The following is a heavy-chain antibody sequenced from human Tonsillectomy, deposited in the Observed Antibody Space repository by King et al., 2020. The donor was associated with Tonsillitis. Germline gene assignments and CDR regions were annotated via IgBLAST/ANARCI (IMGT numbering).Heavy chain of an antibody. D-gene: IGHD2-15*01. CDR3: ARKAVVMVGFLYYYSMDV. V-gene: IGHV3-23*04. CDR2: ISGSGDTP. CDR1: GFTFGSYA. Sequence: EVQLVESGGGLVQPGGSLGLSCAASGFTFGSYAMNWVRQAPGKGLEWVSGISGSGDTPYYADSVKGRFTISRDNSKKTLYLQMNSPTAEDTAVYFCARKAVVMVGFLYYYSMDVWGKGTTVTVSS. J-gene: IGHJ6*03.